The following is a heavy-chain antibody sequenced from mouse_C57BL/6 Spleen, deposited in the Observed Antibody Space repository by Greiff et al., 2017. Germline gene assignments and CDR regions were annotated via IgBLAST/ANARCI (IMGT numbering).Heavy chain of an antibody. V-gene: IGHV14-3*01. J-gene: IGHJ1*03. CDR2: IDPANGNT. Sequence: VQLQQSVAELVRPGASVKLSCTASGFNINNTYMPWVKQRPEQGLEWIGRIDPANGNTKYAPKFQGKATMTADTSSNTAYLQRSSLTSEDTAIYYCARHFDVWGTGTTVTVSS. CDR3: ARHFDV. CDR1: GFNINNTY.